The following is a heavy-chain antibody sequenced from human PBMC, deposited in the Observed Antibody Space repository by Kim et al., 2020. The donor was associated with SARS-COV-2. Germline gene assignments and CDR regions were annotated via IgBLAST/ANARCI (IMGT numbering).Heavy chain of an antibody. J-gene: IGHJ6*02. V-gene: IGHV7-4-1*02. CDR1: GYIFTSHV. Sequence: ASVKVSCKASGYIFTSHVINWVRQAPGQGLEWMGWIKTNTGNPTYAQGFTGRFDFSLDTSVSTAYLQISSLKAEDTAIYYCARKGAMDVWGQGTTVTVSS. CDR3: ARKGAMDV. CDR2: IKTNTGNP.